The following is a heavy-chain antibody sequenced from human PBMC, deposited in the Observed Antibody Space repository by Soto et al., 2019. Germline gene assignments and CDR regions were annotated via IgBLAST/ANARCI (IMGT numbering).Heavy chain of an antibody. D-gene: IGHD3-22*01. CDR3: ARGFSAYYDSSGYYYDSYYFDY. V-gene: IGHV4-31*03. J-gene: IGHJ4*02. CDR2: IYYSGST. CDR1: GGSISSGGYY. Sequence: SETLSLTCTVSGGSISSGGYYWSWIRQHPGKGLEWIGYIYYSGSTYYNPSLKSRVTISVDTSKNQFSLKLSSVTAADPAVYYCARGFSAYYDSSGYYYDSYYFDYWGQGTLVTVSS.